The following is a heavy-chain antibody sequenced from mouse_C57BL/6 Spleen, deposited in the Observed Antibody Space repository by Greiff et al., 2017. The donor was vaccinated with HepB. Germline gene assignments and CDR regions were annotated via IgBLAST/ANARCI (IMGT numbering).Heavy chain of an antibody. CDR1: GFTFSSYA. CDR2: ISSGGDYI. J-gene: IGHJ3*01. CDR3: TRGDDYDGGFAY. D-gene: IGHD2-4*01. V-gene: IGHV5-9-1*02. Sequence: DVKLQESGEGLVKPGGSLKLSCAASGFTFSSYAMSWVRQTPEKRLEWVAYISSGGDYIYYADTVKGRFTISRDNARNTLYLQMSSLKSEDTAMYYCTRGDDYDGGFAYWGQGTLVTVSA.